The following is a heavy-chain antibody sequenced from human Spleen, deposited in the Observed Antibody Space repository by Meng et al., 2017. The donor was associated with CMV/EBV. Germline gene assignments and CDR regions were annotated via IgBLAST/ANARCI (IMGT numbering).Heavy chain of an antibody. D-gene: IGHD2-2*01. V-gene: IGHV4-34*01. CDR2: INHSGST. CDR3: ALYVVIVPAAIVTRPLIAFDY. CDR1: GGSFSGYY. J-gene: IGHJ4*02. Sequence: SETLSLTCAVYGGSFSGYYWSWIRQPPGKGLEWIGEINHSGSTNYNPSLKSRVTISVDTSKNQFSLKLSSVTAADTAVYYCALYVVIVPAAIVTRPLIAFDYWGQGTLVTVSS.